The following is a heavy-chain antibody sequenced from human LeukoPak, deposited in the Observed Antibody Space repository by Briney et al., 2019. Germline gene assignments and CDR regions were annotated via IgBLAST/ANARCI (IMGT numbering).Heavy chain of an antibody. V-gene: IGHV3-21*01. D-gene: IGHD2/OR15-2a*01. Sequence: GSLRLSCSASGFTFSDYSMNWVRQAPGKGLEWVPSISSSSSYIYYADSVKGRFTISRDNAKNSLYLQMNSLRAEDTAVYYCAKNPDQPQYYYYMDVWGKGTTVTISS. J-gene: IGHJ6*03. CDR1: GFTFSDYS. CDR2: ISSSSSYI. CDR3: AKNPDQPQYYYYMDV.